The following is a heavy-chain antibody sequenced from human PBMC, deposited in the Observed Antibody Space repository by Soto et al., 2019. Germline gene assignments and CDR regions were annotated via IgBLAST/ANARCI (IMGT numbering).Heavy chain of an antibody. CDR1: GFSVSNNY. Sequence: GGSLRLSCAASGFSVSNNYMYWVRQAPGKGLEWVSVIYSGGSTYNADSVKGRFTISRDNSKNTLNLQMNSLRAEDTAVYYCARDLHGFSSGSYSRDYWGQGTQVTVSS. D-gene: IGHD6-19*01. V-gene: IGHV3-66*01. CDR2: IYSGGST. CDR3: ARDLHGFSSGSYSRDY. J-gene: IGHJ4*02.